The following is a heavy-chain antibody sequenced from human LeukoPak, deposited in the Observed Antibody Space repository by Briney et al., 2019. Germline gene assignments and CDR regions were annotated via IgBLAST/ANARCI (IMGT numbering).Heavy chain of an antibody. CDR1: GYTFTGYY. CDR3: ARDSGGIGYCSGGSCYLGPTN. CDR2: INPNSGGT. J-gene: IGHJ4*02. Sequence: ASVKVSCKASGYTFTGYYMHWVRQAPGQGLEWMGWINPNSGGTNYAQKFQGRVTMTRDTSISTAYMELSRLRSDDTVVYYCARDSGGIGYCSGGSCYLGPTNWGQGTLVTVSS. V-gene: IGHV1-2*02. D-gene: IGHD2-15*01.